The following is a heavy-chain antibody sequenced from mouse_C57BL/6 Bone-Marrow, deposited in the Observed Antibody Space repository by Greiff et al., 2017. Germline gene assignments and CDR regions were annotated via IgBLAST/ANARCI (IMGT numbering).Heavy chain of an antibody. CDR2: ISSGGDYI. CDR1: GFTFSSYA. V-gene: IGHV5-9-1*02. CDR3: TRDLAIYYGYDGYFDV. D-gene: IGHD2-2*01. Sequence: EVKLVESGEGLVKPGGSLKLSCAASGFTFSSYAMSWVRQTPEKRLEWVAYISSGGDYIYYADTVTGRFTISRDNARNTLYLQMSRLKSEDADMYYCTRDLAIYYGYDGYFDVWGTGTTVTVSS. J-gene: IGHJ1*03.